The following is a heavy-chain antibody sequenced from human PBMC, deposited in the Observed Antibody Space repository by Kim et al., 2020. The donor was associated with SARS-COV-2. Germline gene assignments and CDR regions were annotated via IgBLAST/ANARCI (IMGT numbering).Heavy chain of an antibody. CDR2: IYHSGST. D-gene: IGHD3-10*01. CDR3: ARVGLGMVRGVIIYYYYYGMDV. V-gene: IGHV4-4*02. CDR1: GGSISSSNW. Sequence: SETLSLTCAVSGGSISSSNWWCWVRQPPGKGLEWIGEIYHSGSTNYNPSLKSRVTISVDKSKNQFSLKLSSVTAADTAVYYCARVGLGMVRGVIIYYYYYGMDVWGQGTTVTVSS. J-gene: IGHJ6*02.